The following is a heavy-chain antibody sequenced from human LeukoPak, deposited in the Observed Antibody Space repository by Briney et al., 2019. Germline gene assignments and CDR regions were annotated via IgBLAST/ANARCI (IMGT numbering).Heavy chain of an antibody. J-gene: IGHJ4*02. CDR1: GGSVSSGSYY. CDR2: IYYSGST. V-gene: IGHV4-61*01. D-gene: IGHD3-3*01. CDR3: ARATYDFWSWFDY. Sequence: TSETLSLTCTVSGGSVSSGSYYWSWIRQPPGKGLEWIGYIYYSGSTNYNPSLKSRVTISVDTSKNQFSLKLSSVTAADTAVYYCARATYDFWSWFDYWGQGTLVTVSS.